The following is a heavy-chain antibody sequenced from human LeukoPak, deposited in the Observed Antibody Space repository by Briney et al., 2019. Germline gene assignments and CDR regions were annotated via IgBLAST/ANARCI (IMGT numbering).Heavy chain of an antibody. V-gene: IGHV3-30*04. J-gene: IGHJ3*02. CDR2: ISYDGSNK. CDR1: GFTFSSYA. Sequence: PGRSLRLSCAASGFTFSSYAMHWVRQAPGKGLEWVAVISYDGSNKYYADSVKGRFTISRDNSKNTLYLQMNSLRAEDTAVYYCARHGENDAFDIWGQGTMVTVSS. CDR3: ARHGENDAFDI.